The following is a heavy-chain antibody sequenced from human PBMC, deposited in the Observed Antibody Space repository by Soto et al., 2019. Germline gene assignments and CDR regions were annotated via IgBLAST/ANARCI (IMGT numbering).Heavy chain of an antibody. D-gene: IGHD3-10*01. J-gene: IGHJ4*02. CDR1: GYTFTSYA. CDR3: ARGGVFFFAAPTNPFDY. V-gene: IGHV1-3*01. CDR2: INAGNGNA. Sequence: ASVKVSCKASGYTFTSYAIHWVRQAPGQRLEWMGWINAGNGNAKYSQKFQGRVTITRDTSISTAYMELSSLRSEDTAVYYCARGGVFFFAAPTNPFDYWGQGTLVTVSS.